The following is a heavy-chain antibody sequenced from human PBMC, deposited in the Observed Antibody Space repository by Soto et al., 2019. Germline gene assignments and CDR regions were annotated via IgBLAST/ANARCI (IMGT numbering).Heavy chain of an antibody. CDR2: ISLYSDGT. D-gene: IGHD2-2*01. V-gene: IGHV1-18*01. Sequence: GASVKVSCKTSGYTFSNYGIAWVRQAPGQPLEWLGWISLYSDGTNYAQKFQGRVSMTTDTSTTTAYMELRSLRSDDTAVYYCARVVPGAEAWFGPWGQGTLVTVSS. J-gene: IGHJ5*02. CDR1: GYTFSNYG. CDR3: ARVVPGAEAWFGP.